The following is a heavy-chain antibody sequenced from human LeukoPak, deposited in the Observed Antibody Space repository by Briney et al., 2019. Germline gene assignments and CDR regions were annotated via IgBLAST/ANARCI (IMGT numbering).Heavy chain of an antibody. Sequence: GGSLRLSCAASGFTFSSYGMHWVRQAPGKGLEWVAVISYDGSNKYYADSVKGRFTISRDNSKNTLYLQMNSLRAEDTAVYYCAKDRKPYYYDSSGYADYWGQGTLVTVSS. J-gene: IGHJ4*02. D-gene: IGHD3-22*01. V-gene: IGHV3-30*18. CDR2: ISYDGSNK. CDR3: AKDRKPYYYDSSGYADY. CDR1: GFTFSSYG.